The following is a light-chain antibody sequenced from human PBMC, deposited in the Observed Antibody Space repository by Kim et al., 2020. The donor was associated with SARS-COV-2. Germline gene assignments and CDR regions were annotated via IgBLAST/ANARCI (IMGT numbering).Light chain of an antibody. V-gene: IGKV3-20*01. CDR2: GAS. CDR1: QSVRNNY. CDR3: QQYGSSKV. Sequence: SLSPGERAPLSCRASQSVRNNYLAWYQQKPGQAPKLLIYGASSRATGIPDRFSGSGSGTDFTLTIRRLEPEDFAVYYCQQYGSSKVFGQGTKLEI. J-gene: IGKJ2*01.